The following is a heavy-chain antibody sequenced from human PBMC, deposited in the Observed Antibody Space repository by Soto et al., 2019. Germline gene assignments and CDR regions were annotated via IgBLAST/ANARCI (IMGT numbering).Heavy chain of an antibody. CDR2: IYYSGST. Sequence: SETLSLTCTVSGGSISSGGYYWSWIRQHPGKGLEWIGYIYYSGSTYYNPSLKSRVTISVDTSKNQFSLKLSSVTAADTAVYYCARLGYDSSEYPFDYWGQGXLVTVYS. CDR1: GGSISSGGYY. D-gene: IGHD3-22*01. J-gene: IGHJ4*02. CDR3: ARLGYDSSEYPFDY. V-gene: IGHV4-31*03.